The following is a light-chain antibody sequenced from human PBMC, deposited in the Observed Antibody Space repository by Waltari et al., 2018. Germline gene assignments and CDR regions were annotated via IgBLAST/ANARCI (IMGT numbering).Light chain of an antibody. CDR2: EVY. Sequence: QSAVTQPASVSGSPGQSITISCTGTSSDVGGYNYVSWYQQHPGRAPKLIIYEVYKRPSGVSKRFTGSKSGNTASLTISGLQGEDDGDYYCSSYTDSSSRRYVFGTGTRVTVL. J-gene: IGLJ1*01. CDR1: SSDVGGYNY. V-gene: IGLV2-14*03. CDR3: SSYTDSSSRRYV.